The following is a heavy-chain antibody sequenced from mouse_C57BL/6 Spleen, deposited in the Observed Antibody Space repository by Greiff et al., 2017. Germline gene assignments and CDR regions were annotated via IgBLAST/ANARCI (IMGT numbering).Heavy chain of an antibody. J-gene: IGHJ2*01. Sequence: EVMLVESGGGLVQPGGSLKLSCAASGFTFSDYYMYWVRQTPEKRLEWVAYISNGGGSTYYPDTVKGRFTISRDNAKNTLYLQMSRLKSEDTAIYYCATTVVATSPFDYWGQGTTLTVSS. D-gene: IGHD1-1*01. V-gene: IGHV5-12*01. CDR3: ATTVVATSPFDY. CDR1: GFTFSDYY. CDR2: ISNGGGST.